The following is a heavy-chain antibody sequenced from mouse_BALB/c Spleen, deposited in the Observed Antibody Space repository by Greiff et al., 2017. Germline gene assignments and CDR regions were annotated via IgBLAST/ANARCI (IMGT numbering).Heavy chain of an antibody. CDR3: NAWGLRPYYYAMDY. CDR1: GFNIKDYY. D-gene: IGHD2-4*01. V-gene: IGHV14-4*02. Sequence: EVQLQQSGAELVRSGASVKLSCTASGFNIKDYYMHWVKQRPEQGLEWIGWIDPENGDTEYAPKFQGKATMTADTSSNTAYLQLSSLTSEDTAVYYCNAWGLRPYYYAMDYWGQGTSVTVSS. J-gene: IGHJ4*01. CDR2: IDPENGDT.